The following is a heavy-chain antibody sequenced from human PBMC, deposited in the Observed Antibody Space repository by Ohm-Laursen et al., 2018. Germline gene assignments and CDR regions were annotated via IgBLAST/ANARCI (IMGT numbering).Heavy chain of an antibody. D-gene: IGHD3-9*01. J-gene: IGHJ5*02. CDR1: GYTFTSYY. Sequence: GSSVKVSCKASGYTFTSYYMHWVRQAPGQGLEWMGIINPSGGSTSYAQKFQGRVTMTRDTSISTAYMELSRLRSDDTAVYYCARDYDMLTGYYIFNWFDPWGQGTLVTVSS. V-gene: IGHV1-46*01. CDR3: ARDYDMLTGYYIFNWFDP. CDR2: INPSGGST.